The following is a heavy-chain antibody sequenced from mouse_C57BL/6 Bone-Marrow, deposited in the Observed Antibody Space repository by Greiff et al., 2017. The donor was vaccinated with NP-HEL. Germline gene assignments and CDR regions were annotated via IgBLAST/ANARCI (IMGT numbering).Heavy chain of an antibody. CDR1: GFNIKDDY. V-gene: IGHV14-4*01. CDR2: IDPENGDT. Sequence: EVKLVESGAELVRPGASVKLSCTASGFNIKDDYMHWVKQRPEQGLEWIGWIDPENGDTEYASKFQGKATITADTSSNTAYLQLSSLTSEDTAVYYCTTAWFAYWGKGTLVTVSA. J-gene: IGHJ3*01. CDR3: TTAWFAY.